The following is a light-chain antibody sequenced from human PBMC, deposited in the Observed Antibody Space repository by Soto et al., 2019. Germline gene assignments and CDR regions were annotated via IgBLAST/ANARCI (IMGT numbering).Light chain of an antibody. CDR3: QQYHGYPWT. CDR2: EAS. V-gene: IGKV1-5*03. CDR1: QSIYTW. J-gene: IGKJ1*01. Sequence: DIQMTQSPSTLSASLGDRVTMTCRASQSIYTWLAWYQHKPGKAPKLLISEASVSESGVPSRFSGSGSGTQFTLTISSLQPDDFATYFCQQYHGYPWTFSQGTKVDIK.